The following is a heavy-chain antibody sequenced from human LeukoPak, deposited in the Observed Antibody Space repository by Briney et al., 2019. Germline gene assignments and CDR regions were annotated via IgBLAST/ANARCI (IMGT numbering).Heavy chain of an antibody. Sequence: GGSLRLSCAASGFTFSSYAMHWVRQAPGKGLEWVAVISYDGSNKYYADSVKGRFTISRDNSKNTLYLQMNGLRAEDTAVYYCATRDAIAVAPYYFDYWGQGTLVTVSS. J-gene: IGHJ4*02. CDR1: GFTFSSYA. CDR3: ATRDAIAVAPYYFDY. D-gene: IGHD6-19*01. CDR2: ISYDGSNK. V-gene: IGHV3-30-3*01.